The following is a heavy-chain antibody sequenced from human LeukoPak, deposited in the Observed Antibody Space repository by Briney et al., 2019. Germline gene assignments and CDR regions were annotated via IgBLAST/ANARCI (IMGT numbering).Heavy chain of an antibody. V-gene: IGHV3-9*01. CDR3: AKDISGGVVVPAAGAFDI. CDR1: GFTFDDYA. CDR2: ISWNSGSI. D-gene: IGHD2-2*01. J-gene: IGHJ3*02. Sequence: PGGSLRLSCAASGFTFDDYAMHWVRQAPGKGLEWVSGISWNSGSIGYADSVKGRFTISRDNAKNSLYLQMNSLRAEDTALFYCAKDISGGVVVPAAGAFDIWGQGTMVTVSS.